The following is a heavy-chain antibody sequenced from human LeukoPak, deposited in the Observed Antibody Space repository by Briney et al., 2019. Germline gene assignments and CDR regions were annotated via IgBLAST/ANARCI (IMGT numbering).Heavy chain of an antibody. D-gene: IGHD6-25*01. CDR1: GYTFTTYY. CDR2: INPRGGST. Sequence: ASVKVSCKASGYTFTTYYMHWLRQAPGQGPEWMGIINPRGGSTDYAQKFQGRVTMTSDTSTSTVYMELHSLRSDDAAVYFCARVGMTAATADFWGQGTLVTVSS. V-gene: IGHV1-46*01. CDR3: ARVGMTAATADF. J-gene: IGHJ4*02.